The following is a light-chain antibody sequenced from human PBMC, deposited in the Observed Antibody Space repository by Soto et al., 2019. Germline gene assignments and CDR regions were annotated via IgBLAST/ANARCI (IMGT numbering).Light chain of an antibody. CDR1: QSVSNY. CDR3: QQRSNWPPFT. J-gene: IGKJ5*01. V-gene: IGKV3-11*01. Sequence: EVGLPQSPATLSLSPGERATLSCMASQSVSNYLAWYQQKPGQAPRLLIYDASNRATDIPARFSGSGSGTDFTLTISSLEPEDFAVYYCQQRSNWPPFTFGQGTRLENK. CDR2: DAS.